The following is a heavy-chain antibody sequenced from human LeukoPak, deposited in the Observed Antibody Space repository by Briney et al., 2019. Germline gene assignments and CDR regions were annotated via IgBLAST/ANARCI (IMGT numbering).Heavy chain of an antibody. CDR3: ARRGSWHGGAFDI. Sequence: GGSLRLSCAASGFTFSSYSMNWVRQAPGKGLEWVSSISSSSSYIYYADSVKGRFTISRDNAKNSLYLQMNSLRAEDTAVYYCARRGSWHGGAFDIWGQGTMVTVSS. J-gene: IGHJ3*02. CDR1: GFTFSSYS. D-gene: IGHD6-13*01. V-gene: IGHV3-21*01. CDR2: ISSSSSYI.